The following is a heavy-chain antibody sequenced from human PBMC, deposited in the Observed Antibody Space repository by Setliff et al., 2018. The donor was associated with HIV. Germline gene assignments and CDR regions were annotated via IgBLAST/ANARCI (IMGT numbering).Heavy chain of an antibody. CDR2: INAGNGNT. CDR1: GYTFTNYA. V-gene: IGHV1-3*01. CDR3: ARALSYGSGTYSAAGF. D-gene: IGHD3-10*01. J-gene: IGHJ4*02. Sequence: ASVKVSCKASGYTFTNYAIHWVRQAPGQGLEWMGWINAGNGNTESSKKFQGRVTITRETSATTAYMGLSSLTPEDTAIYFCARALSYGSGTYSAAGFWGQGTLVTVSS.